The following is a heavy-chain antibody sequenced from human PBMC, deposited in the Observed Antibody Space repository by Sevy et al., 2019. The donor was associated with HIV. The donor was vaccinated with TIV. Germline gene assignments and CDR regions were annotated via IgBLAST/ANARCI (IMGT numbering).Heavy chain of an antibody. Sequence: SENLSLTCTVSGGSVSSGSYYWSWIRQPPGKGLEWIGYIYQSGSTKYNPSLRSRVTLSVDTSKNQFSLKLSSVTAADPAVYYCARAYSSSWTGYYFDYWGQGTLVTVSS. J-gene: IGHJ4*02. V-gene: IGHV4-61*01. D-gene: IGHD6-13*01. CDR1: GGSVSSGSYY. CDR3: ARAYSSSWTGYYFDY. CDR2: IYQSGST.